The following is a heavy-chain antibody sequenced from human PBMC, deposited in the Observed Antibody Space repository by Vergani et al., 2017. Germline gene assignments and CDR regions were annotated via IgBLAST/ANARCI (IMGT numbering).Heavy chain of an antibody. J-gene: IGHJ4*02. V-gene: IGHV5-51*03. CDR2: IYPADSDT. CDR3: ARLYGRDSSGSKYFDY. Sequence: EVELVQSGPEMRKPGESLKISCKGSEYSFGNYWIGWVRQMPGKGLEWMGIIYPADSDTRYSPSFQGQVTISAAKSISTAFLQWDSLKASDSAMYYCARLYGRDSSGSKYFDYWGQGTLVTVSS. CDR1: EYSFGNYW. D-gene: IGHD3-22*01.